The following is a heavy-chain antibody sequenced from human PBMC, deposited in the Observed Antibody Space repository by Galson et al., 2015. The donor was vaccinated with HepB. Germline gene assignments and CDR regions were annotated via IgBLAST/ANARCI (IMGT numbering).Heavy chain of an antibody. CDR3: ARAKPKVSGSGSDY. D-gene: IGHD3-10*01. CDR2: ISSSSSYI. Sequence: SLRLSCAASGFTFSSYSMNWVRQAPGKGLEWVSSISSSSSYIYYADSVKGRFTISRDNAKNSLHLQMNSLRAEDTAVYYCARAKPKVSGSGSDYWGQGTLVTVSS. CDR1: GFTFSSYS. V-gene: IGHV3-21*01. J-gene: IGHJ4*02.